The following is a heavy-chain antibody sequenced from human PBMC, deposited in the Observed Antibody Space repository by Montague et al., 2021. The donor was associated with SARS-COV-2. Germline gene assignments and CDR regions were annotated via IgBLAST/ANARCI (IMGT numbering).Heavy chain of an antibody. Sequence: SETLSPTCAVDGASSSNYYWSWIRQSPGKGLEWVGEINHSGYTDYNPSLESRLTISLDSSKKQFSLKMTSVTAADTAIYYCASAPRYSFGFWAYWGQGTLVSVSS. D-gene: IGHD5-12*01. J-gene: IGHJ4*02. CDR2: INHSGYT. CDR1: GASSSNYY. V-gene: IGHV4-34*01. CDR3: ASAPRYSFGFWAY.